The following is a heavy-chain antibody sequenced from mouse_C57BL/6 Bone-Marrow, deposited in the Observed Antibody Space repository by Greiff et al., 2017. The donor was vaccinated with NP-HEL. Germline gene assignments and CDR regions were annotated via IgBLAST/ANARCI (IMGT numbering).Heavy chain of an antibody. D-gene: IGHD4-1*01. CDR1: GFTFSSYA. J-gene: IGHJ2*01. CDR3: ARVVGLTGTNYFDY. Sequence: EVMLVESGGGLVKPGGSLKLSCAASGFTFSSYAMSWVRQTPEKRLEWVATISDGGSYTYYPDNVKGRFTISRDNAKNNLYLQMSHLKSEDTAMYYCARVVGLTGTNYFDYWGQGTTLTVSS. V-gene: IGHV5-4*03. CDR2: ISDGGSYT.